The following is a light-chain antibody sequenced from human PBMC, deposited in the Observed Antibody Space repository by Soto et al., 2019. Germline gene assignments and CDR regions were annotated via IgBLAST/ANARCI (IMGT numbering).Light chain of an antibody. Sequence: EMVLTQSPGTLSLSPGERATLSCRASQSVSSTYLAWYQQKPGQAPRLVIYGASSRATGIPDRFSGSGSGTDFTLTISRLEPEDFAVYYCQQYGSSPNTFGQGTKLEIK. CDR1: QSVSSTY. V-gene: IGKV3-20*01. J-gene: IGKJ2*01. CDR3: QQYGSSPNT. CDR2: GAS.